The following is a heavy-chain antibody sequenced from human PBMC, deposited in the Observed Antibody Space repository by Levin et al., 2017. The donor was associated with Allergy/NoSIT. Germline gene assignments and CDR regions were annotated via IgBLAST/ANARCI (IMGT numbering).Heavy chain of an antibody. CDR2: IYYSGTT. Sequence: MSSETLSLTCTVSGGSISSGGYYWSWFRQVPGKGLEWIGYIYYSGTTYYNPSLKSRVTISVDTSKNQFSLKLSSVTAADTAVYYCARDTYGSGIFYRELDAFDIWGQGTMVTVSS. D-gene: IGHD3-10*01. CDR1: GGSISSGGYY. J-gene: IGHJ3*02. CDR3: ARDTYGSGIFYRELDAFDI. V-gene: IGHV4-31*03.